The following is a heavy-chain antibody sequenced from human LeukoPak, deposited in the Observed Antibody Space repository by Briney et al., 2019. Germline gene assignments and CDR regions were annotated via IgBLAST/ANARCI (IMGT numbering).Heavy chain of an antibody. CDR3: ATDGVGVVPGDVFDI. D-gene: IGHD1-26*01. V-gene: IGHV3-21*01. CDR2: ISGSANDL. Sequence: GGSLRLSCAASGFTFSDYYMNWVRQAPGKGLEWVSFISGSANDLYYADSVKGRFTISRDNAKNSLYLQMNNLRAEDTAVYYCATDGVGVVPGDVFDIWGQGTMVTVSS. J-gene: IGHJ3*02. CDR1: GFTFSDYY.